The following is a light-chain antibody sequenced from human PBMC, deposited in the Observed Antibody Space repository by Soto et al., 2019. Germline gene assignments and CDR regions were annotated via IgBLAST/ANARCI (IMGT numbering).Light chain of an antibody. CDR2: DAS. J-gene: IGKJ2*01. Sequence: DIQMTQSPTSLSASVGDRVTITCQASQDISNCLNWYQQKPGKAPKLLIYDASNLETGVPSRFSGSGSGTDFTFTISCLQPEDIATYYCQQYDNFPRYIFGQGTKVEIK. V-gene: IGKV1-33*01. CDR1: QDISNC. CDR3: QQYDNFPRYI.